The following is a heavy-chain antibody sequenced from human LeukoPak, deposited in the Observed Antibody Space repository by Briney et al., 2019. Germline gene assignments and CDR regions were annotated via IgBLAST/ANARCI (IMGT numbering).Heavy chain of an antibody. D-gene: IGHD6-13*01. CDR3: ATASSNWGPPFDP. J-gene: IGHJ5*02. CDR1: GCSISSYY. V-gene: IGHV4-59*01. Sequence: SETLCLTCTFSGCSISSYYWSWIRQPPGKGLEWIGYIYYSGYTNYNPSLKSRVTISLDTSKNQFSLNLSSVTAADTALYYCATASSNWGPPFDPWGQGTLVTVSS. CDR2: IYYSGYT.